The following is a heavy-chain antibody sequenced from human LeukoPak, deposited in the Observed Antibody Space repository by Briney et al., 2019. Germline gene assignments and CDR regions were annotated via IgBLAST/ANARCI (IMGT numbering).Heavy chain of an antibody. CDR2: IYHSGST. CDR3: ATRITTGDY. J-gene: IGHJ4*02. Sequence: PSETLSLTCTVSGYSISSGYYWGWIRQPPGKGLEWIGSIYHSGSTYYNPSLKSRVTISVDTSKNQFSLKLSSVTAADTAMYYCATRITTGDYWGQGTLVTVSS. V-gene: IGHV4-38-2*02. CDR1: GYSISSGYY. D-gene: IGHD3-22*01.